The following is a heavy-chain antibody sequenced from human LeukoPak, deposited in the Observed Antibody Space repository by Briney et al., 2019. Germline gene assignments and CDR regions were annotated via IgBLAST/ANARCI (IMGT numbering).Heavy chain of an antibody. D-gene: IGHD6-19*01. V-gene: IGHV4-59*01. CDR3: ARMRGIAVAGLDY. CDR2: IYYSGST. CDR1: GGTISSYY. J-gene: IGHJ4*02. Sequence: SETLSLTCTGSGGTISSYYWSWIRQPPGKGLEWIGYIYYSGSTNYNPSHKSGVIITLDTSKTQYSLKLSSVTAADTAVYYYARMRGIAVAGLDYWGQGTLVTVSS.